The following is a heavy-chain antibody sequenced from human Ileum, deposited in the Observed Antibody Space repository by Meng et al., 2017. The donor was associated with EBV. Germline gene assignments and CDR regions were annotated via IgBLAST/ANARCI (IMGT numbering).Heavy chain of an antibody. D-gene: IGHD3-22*01. V-gene: IGHV4-4*02. CDR1: GGSISRSDW. CDR2: TSHSGSI. CDR3: ASSDYYRSDY. Sequence: QVSGPGLVRPLGTLSLTCAVSGGSISRSDWWSWVRQPPGKGLEWIGDTSHSGSINYSPSLKSRVTISLDKSKNQLSLKLNSVTAADTAVYYCASSDYYRSDYWGQGTLVTVSS. J-gene: IGHJ4*02.